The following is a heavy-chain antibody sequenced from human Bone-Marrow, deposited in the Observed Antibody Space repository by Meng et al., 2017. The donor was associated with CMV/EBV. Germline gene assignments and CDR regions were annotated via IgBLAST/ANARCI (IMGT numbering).Heavy chain of an antibody. CDR2: INSDGSST. D-gene: IGHD2-2*01. CDR1: GYTFSSYW. Sequence: SCKASGYTFSSYWMHWVRQPPGKGLVWVSRINSDGSSTSYADSVKGRFTISRDNAKNTLYLQMSSLRAEDTAVYYCARSGGDIVVVPAAIAHGMDVWGQGTTVTVSS. CDR3: ARSGGDIVVVPAAIAHGMDV. J-gene: IGHJ6*02. V-gene: IGHV3-74*01.